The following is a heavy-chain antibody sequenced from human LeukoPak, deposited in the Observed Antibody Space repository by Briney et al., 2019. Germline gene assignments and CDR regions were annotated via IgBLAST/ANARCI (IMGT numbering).Heavy chain of an antibody. D-gene: IGHD3-10*01. CDR1: GYTFTSYD. CDR3: ARDSGRHYGSGSYYDY. CDR2: MNPNSGNT. J-gene: IGHJ4*02. V-gene: IGHV1-8*01. Sequence: ASVKVSCKASGYTFTSYDINWVRQATGQGLEWMGWMNPNSGNTGYAQKFQGRVTMTRNTSISTAYMELSSLRSEDTAVYYCARDSGRHYGSGSYYDYWGQGTLVTVSS.